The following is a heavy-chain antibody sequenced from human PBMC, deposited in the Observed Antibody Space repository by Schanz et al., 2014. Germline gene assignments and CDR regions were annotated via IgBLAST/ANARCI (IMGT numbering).Heavy chain of an antibody. J-gene: IGHJ4*02. CDR1: GFTFSSYG. Sequence: QVQLVESGGGVVQPGRSLRLSCAASGFTFSSYGMHWVRQAPGKGLEWVAVIWYDGSNKYYADSVKGRFTISRDNSKNTLYLQMNSLRAEDTAVYYCAKEKGDCSSTSCSYYFDYWGQGTLVIVSS. CDR2: IWYDGSNK. V-gene: IGHV3-33*06. CDR3: AKEKGDCSSTSCSYYFDY. D-gene: IGHD2-2*01.